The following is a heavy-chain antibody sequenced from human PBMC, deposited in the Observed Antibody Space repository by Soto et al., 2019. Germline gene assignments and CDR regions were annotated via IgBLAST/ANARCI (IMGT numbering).Heavy chain of an antibody. CDR1: GGSFSGYF. CDR3: AKGDGVAAAYYGLDV. V-gene: IGHV4-34*01. D-gene: IGHD6-13*01. J-gene: IGHJ6*02. CDR2: INHSGST. Sequence: QVQLQQWGAGLLKPSETLSLTCAVYGGSFSGYFCSWIRQPPGKGLEWIGEINHSGSTNYNPSLKSRGTISVDTSKNQFSLKLSSVTAADTAVYYCAKGDGVAAAYYGLDVWGQGTTVTVSS.